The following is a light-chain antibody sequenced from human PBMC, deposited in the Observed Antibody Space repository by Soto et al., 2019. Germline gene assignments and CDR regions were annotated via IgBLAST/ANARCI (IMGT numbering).Light chain of an antibody. CDR3: QQSYVNPIT. CDR2: VTS. Sequence: DLQMTQSPSSLSAFVGGRVTITWRASQGVGNYLSWYQQKQGKAPKLLIHVTSSLQSGVPSRFSGSGYGTEFTFTISSVHPEDFGTYYCQQSYVNPITFGQGTRREIK. J-gene: IGKJ5*01. CDR1: QGVGNY. V-gene: IGKV1-39*01.